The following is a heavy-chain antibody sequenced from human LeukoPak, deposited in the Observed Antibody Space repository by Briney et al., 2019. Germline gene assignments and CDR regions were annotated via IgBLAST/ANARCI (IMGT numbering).Heavy chain of an antibody. CDR3: AKRDGDNYGHFDY. Sequence: GGSLRLSCAASGFTFDDYAMHWVRQAPGKGLEWVSGISWNSGSIGYADSVKGRFTISRDNAKNSLYLQMNSLRAEDTAVYYCAKRDGDNYGHFDYWGQGTLVTVSS. V-gene: IGHV3-9*01. J-gene: IGHJ4*02. D-gene: IGHD5-18*01. CDR1: GFTFDDYA. CDR2: ISWNSGSI.